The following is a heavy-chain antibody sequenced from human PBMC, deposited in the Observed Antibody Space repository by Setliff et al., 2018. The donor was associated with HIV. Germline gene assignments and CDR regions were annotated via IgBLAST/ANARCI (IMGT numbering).Heavy chain of an antibody. CDR3: ARDPTGGAARFDY. Sequence: PSETLSLTCTVSGGSISSNIYWGWVRQSPKEGLEWIGSFDSSGSTYYNPSLKSRVTISRDTSKSQFSLKSEDTAVYYCARDPTGGAARFDYWGQGTLVTVSS. V-gene: IGHV4-39*07. CDR1: GGSISSNIY. J-gene: IGHJ4*02. D-gene: IGHD6-6*01. CDR2: FDSSGST.